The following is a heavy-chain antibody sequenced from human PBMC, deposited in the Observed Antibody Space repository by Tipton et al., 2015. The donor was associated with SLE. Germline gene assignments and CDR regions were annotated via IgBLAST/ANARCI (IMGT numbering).Heavy chain of an antibody. CDR2: ISHDGRNK. J-gene: IGHJ4*02. CDR1: GFTFSSHP. CDR3: AREVGGNSYGFDC. Sequence: SLRLSCVASGFTFSSHPMQWVRQAPGKGLEWVALISHDGRNKHYADSVKGRFTISRDSSKNTLYLQVNSLRAEDTAVYYCAREVGGNSYGFDCWGQGTLVTVSS. V-gene: IGHV3-30*14. D-gene: IGHD5-18*01.